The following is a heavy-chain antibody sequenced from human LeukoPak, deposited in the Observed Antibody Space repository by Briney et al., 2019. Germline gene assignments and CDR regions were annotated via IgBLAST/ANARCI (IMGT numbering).Heavy chain of an antibody. CDR3: ARDSNRLWFGAKKQYNWFDP. Sequence: ASVKDSRKASGYTYTGYHIHWVRQAPGKGLEGMGWSNPNSGGSNFAQKFQGRPTMTMDRPIRKDDMELSRLRTDDTAVYYCARDSNRLWFGAKKQYNWFDPWGEGSLVTVCS. CDR2: SNPNSGGS. V-gene: IGHV1-2*02. J-gene: IGHJ5*02. D-gene: IGHD3-10*01. CDR1: GYTYTGYH.